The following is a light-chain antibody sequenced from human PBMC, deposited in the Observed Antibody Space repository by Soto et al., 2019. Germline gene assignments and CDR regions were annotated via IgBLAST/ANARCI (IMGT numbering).Light chain of an antibody. V-gene: IGKV1-39*01. Sequence: DLQMTQSPSSLSASVGDRVTITCRASQSISSYLSWYQQKPGKAPKRLIYVGSTLQSGVPSRFSGSGSGTDFTLTISSLQPEDFATYFCQQTSTTPFTFGGGTKVDVK. CDR2: VGS. CDR3: QQTSTTPFT. CDR1: QSISSY. J-gene: IGKJ4*01.